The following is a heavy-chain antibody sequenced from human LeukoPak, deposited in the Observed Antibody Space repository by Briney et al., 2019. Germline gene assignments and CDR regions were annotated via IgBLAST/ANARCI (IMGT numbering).Heavy chain of an antibody. J-gene: IGHJ4*02. CDR2: IIPILGIA. V-gene: IGHV1-69*04. CDR1: GGTFSSYA. CDR3: ARGTLMVRGVIDDY. D-gene: IGHD3-10*01. Sequence: ASVKVSCKASGGTFSSYAISWVRQAPGQGLEWMGRIIPILGIANYAQKFQGRVTITADKSTSTAYMELSSLRSEDTAVYYCARGTLMVRGVIDDYWGQGTLVTVSS.